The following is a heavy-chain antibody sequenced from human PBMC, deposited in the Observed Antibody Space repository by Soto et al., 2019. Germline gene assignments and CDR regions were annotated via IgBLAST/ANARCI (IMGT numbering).Heavy chain of an antibody. CDR2: INPNSGDT. Sequence: QVQLVQSAAEVKKPGASVKVSCKASGYTFNAYYIHWVRQAPGQGLEWVGRINPNSGDTTNTQKVEGRVTMTRDTSISTAYLELTGLRSDDTAIYYCARDPRPLDNFDYWGQGTLVTVSS. D-gene: IGHD6-6*01. CDR1: GYTFNAYY. V-gene: IGHV1-2*02. CDR3: ARDPRPLDNFDY. J-gene: IGHJ4*02.